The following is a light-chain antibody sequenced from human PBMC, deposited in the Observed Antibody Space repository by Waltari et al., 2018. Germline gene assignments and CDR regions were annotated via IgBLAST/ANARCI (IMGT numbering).Light chain of an antibody. CDR2: EGS. V-gene: IGLV2-23*01. CDR1: SSDVGSYNL. Sequence: QSALTQPASVSGSPGQSITISCPGTSSDVGSYNLVSWYQQHPGKAPKLMIYEGSKRPSGVSNRFSGSKSGNTASLTISVLQAEDEADYYCCSYAGSYVVFGGGTKLTVL. J-gene: IGLJ2*01. CDR3: CSYAGSYVV.